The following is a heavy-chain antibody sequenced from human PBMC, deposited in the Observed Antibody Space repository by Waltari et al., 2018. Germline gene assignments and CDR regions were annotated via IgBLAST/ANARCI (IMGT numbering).Heavy chain of an antibody. V-gene: IGHV3-7*01. D-gene: IGHD6-6*01. CDR3: ATEPYSSSYYFDY. CDR1: GFTFRSYW. J-gene: IGHJ4*02. CDR2: IKQDGSEK. Sequence: EVQLVESGGGLVQPGGSLRLSCAASGFTFRSYWMSWVPQDPGKGLEWVANIKQDGSEKYYVDSVKGRFTISRDNAKNSLYLQMNSLRAEDTAVYYCATEPYSSSYYFDYWGQGTLVTVSS.